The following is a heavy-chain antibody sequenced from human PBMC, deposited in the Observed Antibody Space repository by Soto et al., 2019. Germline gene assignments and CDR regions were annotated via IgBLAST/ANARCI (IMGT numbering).Heavy chain of an antibody. Sequence: QVQLVQSGAEVKKPGSSVKVSCKASGGTFSSYALSWVRQAPGQGLEWMGGIIPSFGTANYGQKFQGRVTITADESTSRAYTELSRQRSEDTGVYYCASEDWGSTGALHRTGIGFDYWGQGTLVTVSS. CDR1: GGTFSSYA. CDR3: ASEDWGSTGALHRTGIGFDY. J-gene: IGHJ4*02. CDR2: IIPSFGTA. V-gene: IGHV1-69*12. D-gene: IGHD1-1*01.